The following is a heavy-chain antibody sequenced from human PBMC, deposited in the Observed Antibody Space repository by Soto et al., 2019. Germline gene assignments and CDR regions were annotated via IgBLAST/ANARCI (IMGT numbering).Heavy chain of an antibody. CDR1: GGTFSSYT. Sequence: ASVKVSCKASGGTFSSYTISWVRQAPGQGLEWMGRIIPILGIANYAQKFQGRVTITADKSTSTAYMELSSLRSEDTAVYYCAREASQTGGYYYYYYMDVWGKGTTVTVSS. D-gene: IGHD7-27*01. CDR2: IIPILGIA. CDR3: AREASQTGGYYYYYYMDV. J-gene: IGHJ6*03. V-gene: IGHV1-69*04.